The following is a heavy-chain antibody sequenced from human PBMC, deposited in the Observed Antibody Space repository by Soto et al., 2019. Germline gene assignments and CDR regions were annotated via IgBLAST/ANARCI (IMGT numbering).Heavy chain of an antibody. CDR2: IKQDGSEK. V-gene: IGHV3-7*05. CDR1: GFTFSSYW. J-gene: IGHJ3*02. Sequence: PGGSLRLSCAASGFTFSSYWMSWVRQAPGKGLEWVANIKQDGSEKYYVDSVKGRFTISRDNAKNSLYLQMNSLRAEDTAVYYCARVSYYYDSSGYYPRWVDAFDIWGQGTMVTVSS. D-gene: IGHD3-22*01. CDR3: ARVSYYYDSSGYYPRWVDAFDI.